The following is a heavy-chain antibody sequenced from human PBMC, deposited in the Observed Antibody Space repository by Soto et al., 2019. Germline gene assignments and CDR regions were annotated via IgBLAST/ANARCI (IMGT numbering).Heavy chain of an antibody. CDR1: GGSISSRAYS. Sequence: SETLSLTCAVSGGSISSRAYSGSWIRKPPGKGLEWIGYIYHSGSTYYNPPLQSRVTISVDRSKNQFSLKLSFVTAADTAVYYCARGYIYGKFDYWGQGTLVTVSS. CDR3: ARGYIYGKFDY. V-gene: IGHV4-30-2*01. J-gene: IGHJ4*02. D-gene: IGHD5-18*01. CDR2: IYHSGST.